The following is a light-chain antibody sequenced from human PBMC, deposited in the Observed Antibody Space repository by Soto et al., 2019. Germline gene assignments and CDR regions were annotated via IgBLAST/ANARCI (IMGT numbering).Light chain of an antibody. CDR1: QSVLYTSNNKNY. J-gene: IGKJ5*01. Sequence: DIVMTQSPDSLAVSLGERATINCKSSQSVLYTSNNKNYLAWYQQKPGQPPKALIYWASTRESGVPDRFSGSGSGTDFTLTISSLQAEDVAVYYCQQHYNSPITFGQGTRLEIK. V-gene: IGKV4-1*01. CDR3: QQHYNSPIT. CDR2: WAS.